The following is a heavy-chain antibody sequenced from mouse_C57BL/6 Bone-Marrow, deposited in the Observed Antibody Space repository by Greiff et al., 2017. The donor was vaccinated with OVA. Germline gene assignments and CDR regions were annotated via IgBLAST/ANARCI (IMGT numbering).Heavy chain of an antibody. CDR2: ISDGGSYT. Sequence: EVMLVESGGGLVKPGGSLKLSCAASGFTFSSYAMSWVRQTPEKRLEWVATISDGGSYTYYPDNVKGRFTISRDNAKNNLYLQMSHLKSEDTAMYYCARVVTTHYYAMDYWGQGTSVTVSS. V-gene: IGHV5-4*03. D-gene: IGHD2-2*01. J-gene: IGHJ4*01. CDR3: ARVVTTHYYAMDY. CDR1: GFTFSSYA.